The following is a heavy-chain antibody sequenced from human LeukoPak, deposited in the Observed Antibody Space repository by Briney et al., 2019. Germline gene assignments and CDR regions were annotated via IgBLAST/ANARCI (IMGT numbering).Heavy chain of an antibody. CDR1: GFTFSTYW. CDR3: AFGTVSQSFNH. CDR2: INTVGSRT. J-gene: IGHJ4*02. D-gene: IGHD3-10*01. V-gene: IGHV3-74*01. Sequence: GGSLRLSCAASGFTFSTYWMHWVRQAPGKGLVWVSHINTVGSRTDYTDPVKGRFTVSRDNAKNTLYLQMNSLRAEDTAVYYCAFGTVSQSFNHWGQGTLVTVSS.